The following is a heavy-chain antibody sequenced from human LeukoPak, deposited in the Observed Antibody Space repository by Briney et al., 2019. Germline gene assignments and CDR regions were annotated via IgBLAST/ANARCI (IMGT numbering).Heavy chain of an antibody. CDR1: GGSISSGSYY. CDR2: IYYSGST. J-gene: IGHJ4*02. CDR3: ARDRGPLYDYGGSKTDMGY. Sequence: PSETLSLTCTVSGGSISSGSYYWSWIRQPPGKGLEWIGYIYYSGSTNYNPSLKSRVTISVDTSKNQFSLKLSSVTAADTAVYYCARDRGPLYDYGGSKTDMGYWGQGTLVTVSS. V-gene: IGHV4-61*01. D-gene: IGHD4-23*01.